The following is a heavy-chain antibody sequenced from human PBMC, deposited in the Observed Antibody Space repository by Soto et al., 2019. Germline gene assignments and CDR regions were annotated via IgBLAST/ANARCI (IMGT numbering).Heavy chain of an antibody. CDR1: GLTFNSLP. V-gene: IGHV3-23*01. J-gene: IGHJ4*02. Sequence: EVQLLESGGGLVQPGGSRGLSFLASGLTFNSLPMSWVRQAPGKGLEWVSAIRGSGDSTYYADSVKGRFTVSRDNSKNTLYLQMNSLRAEDTAVYFCARGRPPYCDGIKCYWTDDYWGQGTLVTVSS. D-gene: IGHD2-21*01. CDR3: ARGRPPYCDGIKCYWTDDY. CDR2: IRGSGDST.